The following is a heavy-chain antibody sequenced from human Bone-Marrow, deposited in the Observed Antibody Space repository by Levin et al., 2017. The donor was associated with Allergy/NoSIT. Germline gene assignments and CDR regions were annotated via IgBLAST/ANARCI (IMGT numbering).Heavy chain of an antibody. Sequence: GESLKISCAASGFPYSSYGMSWVRQAPGKGLEWVSSISGTGDKTYYADSMRGRFTISRDNSQTTHYLQMNSLRVEDTAVYYCGKDRQGVTTDWGQGTLVIVSS. V-gene: IGHV3-23*01. CDR2: ISGTGDKT. CDR3: GKDRQGVTTD. D-gene: IGHD4-17*01. J-gene: IGHJ4*02. CDR1: GFPYSSYG.